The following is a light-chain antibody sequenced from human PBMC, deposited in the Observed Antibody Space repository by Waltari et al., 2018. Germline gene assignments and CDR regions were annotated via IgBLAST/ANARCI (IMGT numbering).Light chain of an antibody. CDR2: DAS. CDR1: QSVSSNY. V-gene: IGKV3-20*01. J-gene: IGKJ1*01. CDR3: QQYGRSPWT. Sequence: FVLTQSPGTLSLSPGERVTLSCRASQSVSSNYLAWYQQKPVQAPRLLIYDASNRATGIADRFSGSGSGTDFTLTISRLEPEDVAVYYCQQYGRSPWTFGQGTKVEIK.